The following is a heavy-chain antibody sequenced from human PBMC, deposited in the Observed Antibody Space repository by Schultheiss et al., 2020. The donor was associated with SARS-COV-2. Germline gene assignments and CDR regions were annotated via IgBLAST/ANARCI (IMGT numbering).Heavy chain of an antibody. Sequence: SQTLSLTCTVSGGSISSGGYYWSWIRQPPGKGLEWIGEINHSGSTNYNPSLKSRVTISVDTSKNQFSLKLSSVTAADTAVYYCARVGKSIRVVIPPYFDYWGQGTLVTVSS. D-gene: IGHD3-22*01. CDR3: ARVGKSIRVVIPPYFDY. CDR1: GGSISSGGYY. V-gene: IGHV4-39*07. J-gene: IGHJ4*02. CDR2: INHSGST.